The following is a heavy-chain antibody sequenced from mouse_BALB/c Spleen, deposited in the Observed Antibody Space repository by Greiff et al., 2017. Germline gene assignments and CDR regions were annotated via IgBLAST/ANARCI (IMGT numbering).Heavy chain of an antibody. CDR2: ISNKANGYTT. CDR1: GFTFTDYY. J-gene: IGHJ3*01. Sequence: EVMLVESGGGLVQPGGSLRLSCATSGFTFTDYYMSWVRQPPGQALEWLGFISNKANGYTTEYSASVKGRFTISRDTSQSILYLHMNTLRAEDGATYYCARDGGWFAYWGQGTLVTVSA. CDR3: ARDGGWFAY. V-gene: IGHV7-3*02.